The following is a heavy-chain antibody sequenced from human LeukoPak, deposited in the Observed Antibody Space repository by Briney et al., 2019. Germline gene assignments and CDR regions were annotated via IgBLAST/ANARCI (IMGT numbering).Heavy chain of an antibody. J-gene: IGHJ6*02. Sequence: SETLSLTCTVSGGSMSRYYWSWIRQPPGKGLEWIGEINDRGSTNYNPALNSRVTISVDTSKNQVSLRLSSVTAADTALYYCARVNIVVVPAAHSGGMDVWGRGTTVTVSS. CDR2: INDRGST. CDR1: GGSMSRYY. V-gene: IGHV4-59*12. D-gene: IGHD2-2*01. CDR3: ARVNIVVVPAAHSGGMDV.